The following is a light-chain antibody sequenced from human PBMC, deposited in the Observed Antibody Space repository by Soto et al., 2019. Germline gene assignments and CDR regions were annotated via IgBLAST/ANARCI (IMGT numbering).Light chain of an antibody. CDR2: GAS. V-gene: IGKV3D-15*01. Sequence: ETVMTQSPATLSVSPGERATLSCRASQSVSSNLAWYQQKPGQAPRLLIYGASSRATGIPDRFSGSGSGTEFTLTITSLQSEDFALYYCQQYHNLWTFGQGTKVDIK. CDR3: QQYHNLWT. J-gene: IGKJ1*01. CDR1: QSVSSN.